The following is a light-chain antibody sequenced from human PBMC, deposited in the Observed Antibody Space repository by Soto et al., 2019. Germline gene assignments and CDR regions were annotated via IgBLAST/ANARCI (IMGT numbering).Light chain of an antibody. Sequence: QSVLXQPPSASGSPGQSVTISCTGTSSDVGGYNYVSWYQQHPGKAPKLMIYEVSKRPSGVPDRFSGSKSGNTASLTVSGLQAEDEADYYCSSYAGSNNFGYVFGTGTKVTVL. J-gene: IGLJ1*01. CDR2: EVS. V-gene: IGLV2-8*01. CDR1: SSDVGGYNY. CDR3: SSYAGSNNFGYV.